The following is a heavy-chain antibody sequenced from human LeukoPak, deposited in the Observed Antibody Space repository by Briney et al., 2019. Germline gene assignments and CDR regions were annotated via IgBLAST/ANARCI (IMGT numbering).Heavy chain of an antibody. CDR1: GFTFRDHW. D-gene: IGHD5-24*01. Sequence: GGSLRLSCEASGFTFRDHWMHWVRQVPGKGLEWVSSISSSSSYIYYADSVKGRFTISRDNAKNSLYLQVNSLRAEDTAVYYCASSRDGYNEDGVEWRYYYYYGMDVWGQGTTVTVSS. CDR2: ISSSSSYI. V-gene: IGHV3-21*01. CDR3: ASSRDGYNEDGVEWRYYYYYGMDV. J-gene: IGHJ6*02.